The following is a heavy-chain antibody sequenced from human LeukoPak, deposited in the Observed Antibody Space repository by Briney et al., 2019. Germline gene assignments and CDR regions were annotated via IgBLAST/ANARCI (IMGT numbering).Heavy chain of an antibody. CDR2: IIPIFGTA. D-gene: IGHD1-26*01. Sequence: SLKVSRKASGDTFSSYAICWVREAPAQGVEWMEEIIPIFGTANYAQKFQGRVTITADESTSTAYMELSSLRSEDTAVYYCARDWPPSGYYFDYWGQGTLVTVSS. J-gene: IGHJ4*02. CDR3: ARDWPPSGYYFDY. V-gene: IGHV1-69*13. CDR1: GDTFSSYA.